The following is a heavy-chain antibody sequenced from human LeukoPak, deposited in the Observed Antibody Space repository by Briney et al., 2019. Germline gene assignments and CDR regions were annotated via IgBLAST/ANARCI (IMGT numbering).Heavy chain of an antibody. Sequence: ASVKVSCKASGYIFTSYNIYWVRQAPGQGLEWMGIINPSGGSTNYAQKFQGRVTMTRDTSTRTVYMELSSLRSEDTAVYYCYYRVSSGYLTWGQGTLVAVSS. D-gene: IGHD3-22*01. CDR3: YYRVSSGYLT. CDR1: GYIFTSYN. CDR2: INPSGGST. J-gene: IGHJ4*02. V-gene: IGHV1-46*01.